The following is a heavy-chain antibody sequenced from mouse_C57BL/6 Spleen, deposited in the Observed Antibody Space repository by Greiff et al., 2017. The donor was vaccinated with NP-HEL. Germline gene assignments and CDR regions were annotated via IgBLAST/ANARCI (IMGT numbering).Heavy chain of an antibody. V-gene: IGHV5-17*01. D-gene: IGHD2-4*01. CDR2: ISSGSSTI. J-gene: IGHJ4*01. CDR1: GFTFSDYG. CDR3: ARSYDYDYAMDY. Sequence: EVKLMESGGGLVKPGGSLKLSCAASGFTFSDYGMHWVRQAPEKGLEWVAYISSGSSTIYYADTVKGRFTISRDNAKNTLFLQMTSLRSEDTAMYYCARSYDYDYAMDYWGQGTSVTVSS.